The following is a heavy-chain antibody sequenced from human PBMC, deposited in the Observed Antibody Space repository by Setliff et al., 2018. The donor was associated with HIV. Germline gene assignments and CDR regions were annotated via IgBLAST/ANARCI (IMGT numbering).Heavy chain of an antibody. CDR2: TTSNGRTT. J-gene: IGHJ3*01. D-gene: IGHD3-16*01. CDR3: AKAWGSGYPSFESALMFDV. CDR1: GFTFSAYA. V-gene: IGHV3-23*01. Sequence: LRLSCAASGFTFSAYAMTWVRQAPGKGLEWVSATTSNGRTTDYAESVRGRFILSRDNSGNTLYLQMTSLRAEDTATYYCAKAWGSGYPSFESALMFDVWGQGTLVTVS.